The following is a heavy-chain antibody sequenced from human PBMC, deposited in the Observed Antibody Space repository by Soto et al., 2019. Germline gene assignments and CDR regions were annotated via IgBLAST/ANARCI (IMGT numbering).Heavy chain of an antibody. CDR1: GFTFDDYA. CDR2: ITWNSGTP. Sequence: LRLSCAASGFTFDDYAMHWVRQAPGKGLEWVSGITWNSGTPGYADSVKGRFTISRDNAKTSLYLQMNSLRVEDTALFYCVREAIKSGWSGGRKYYFDYWGQGALVTVSS. D-gene: IGHD6-19*01. CDR3: VREAIKSGWSGGRKYYFDY. V-gene: IGHV3-9*01. J-gene: IGHJ4*02.